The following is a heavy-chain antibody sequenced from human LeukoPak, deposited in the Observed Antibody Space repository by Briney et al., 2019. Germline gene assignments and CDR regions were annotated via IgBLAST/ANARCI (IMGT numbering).Heavy chain of an antibody. V-gene: IGHV4-31*03. D-gene: IGHD4-11*01. CDR1: GGSISSGGYY. J-gene: IGHJ4*02. CDR2: IYYSGST. Sequence: SQTLSLTCTVSGGSISSGGYYWSWIRQHPGKGLEWIGYIYYSGSTFYNPSLKSRVTISVDTSKNQFSLKLSSVTAADTAVYYCARHIIYSKKPSFDHWGQGTLVTVSS. CDR3: ARHIIYSKKPSFDH.